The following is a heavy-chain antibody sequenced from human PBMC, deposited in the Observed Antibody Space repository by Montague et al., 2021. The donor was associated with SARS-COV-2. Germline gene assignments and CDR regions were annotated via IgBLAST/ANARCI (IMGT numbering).Heavy chain of an antibody. J-gene: IGHJ4*02. D-gene: IGHD3-3*01. V-gene: IGHV4-39*07. CDR1: GGSISSSIYY. CDR2: IYYSGST. CDR3: ARGGTIFGVVTFPFDY. Sequence: SETLSLTCTVSGGSISSSIYYWGWIRQPPGKGLEWIGSIYYSGSTYYNPSLKSRVTISVDTSKNQFSLKLSSVTAADTAVYYCARGGTIFGVVTFPFDYWGQGTLVTVSS.